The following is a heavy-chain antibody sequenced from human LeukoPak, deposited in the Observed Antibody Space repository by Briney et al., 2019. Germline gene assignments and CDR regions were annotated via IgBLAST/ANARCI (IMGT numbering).Heavy chain of an antibody. CDR1: GGSFSGYY. Sequence: PSETLSLTCAVYGGSFSGYYWSWIRQPPGKGLEWIGEINHSGSTSYNPSLKSRVTISVDTSKNQFSLKLSSVTAADTAVYYCARGNSSSGVDYWGQGTLVTVSS. CDR2: INHSGST. CDR3: ARGNSSSGVDY. J-gene: IGHJ4*02. V-gene: IGHV4-34*01. D-gene: IGHD6-13*01.